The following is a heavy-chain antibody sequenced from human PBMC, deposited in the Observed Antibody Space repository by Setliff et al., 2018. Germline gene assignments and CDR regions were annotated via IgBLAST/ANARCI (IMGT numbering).Heavy chain of an antibody. Sequence: PGGSLRLSCTASGLSYINDWVSWVRQAPGKGLEWLASINPHGSEKYYADSVKGRFTISRDNAKNSLSLQMNSLRAEDTALYYCARDQFRNSGGLYSWGQGILVTVSS. J-gene: IGHJ5*02. CDR2: INPHGSEK. V-gene: IGHV3-7*01. CDR3: ARDQFRNSGGLYS. D-gene: IGHD1-7*01. CDR1: GLSYINDW.